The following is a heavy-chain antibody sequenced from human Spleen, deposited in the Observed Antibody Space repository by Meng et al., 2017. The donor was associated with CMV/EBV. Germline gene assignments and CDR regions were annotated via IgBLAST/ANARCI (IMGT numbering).Heavy chain of an antibody. J-gene: IGHJ4*02. CDR1: GCSVSTYC. D-gene: IGHD3-10*01. V-gene: IGHV4-4*07. Sequence: HVQLLESGPVMVTASQTLSLAGPVSGCSVSTYCCSWIRPAAGKGLEWIWRLYTSASTNSTPSLKSPVSVSVATSKFPFSLKLSSVTAADTAVYYCAGQISVRYFDYWGQGTLVTVSS. CDR2: LYTSAST. CDR3: AGQISVRYFDY.